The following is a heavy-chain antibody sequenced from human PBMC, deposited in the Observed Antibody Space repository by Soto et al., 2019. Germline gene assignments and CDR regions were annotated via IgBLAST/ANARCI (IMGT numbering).Heavy chain of an antibody. CDR2: ISGGGDAT. D-gene: IGHD2-21*01. Sequence: EVQLLESGGDSVQPGGSVRLSCAGSGFTFINYAMNWVRQAPGKGLEWVSTISGGGDATFLAESVRGRFTFSRDNSKNTVTLQMNSLGVDDTDVYYCARKVVGSTSRPDYWYFDLWGRGTLVTVSS. V-gene: IGHV3-23*01. CDR3: ARKVVGSTSRPDYWYFDL. J-gene: IGHJ2*01. CDR1: GFTFINYA.